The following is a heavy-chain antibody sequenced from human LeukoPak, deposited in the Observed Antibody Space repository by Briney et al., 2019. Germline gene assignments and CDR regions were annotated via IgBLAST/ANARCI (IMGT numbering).Heavy chain of an antibody. Sequence: PGGSLRLSCAASGFTFSSYSMNWVRQAPGKGLEWVAVIWYDGSNKYYADSVKGRFTISRDNSKNTLYLQMNSLSAEDTAVYYCARDTDTYYYDSSGPDDYWGQGTLVTVSS. D-gene: IGHD3-22*01. CDR2: IWYDGSNK. CDR1: GFTFSSYS. CDR3: ARDTDTYYYDSSGPDDY. V-gene: IGHV3-33*08. J-gene: IGHJ4*02.